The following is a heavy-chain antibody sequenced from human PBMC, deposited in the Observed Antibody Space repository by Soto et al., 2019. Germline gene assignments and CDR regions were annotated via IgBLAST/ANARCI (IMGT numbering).Heavy chain of an antibody. V-gene: IGHV1-69*13. Sequence: SVKVSFKASGGTFSSYAISWVRQAPGQGLEWMGGIIPIFGTANYAQKFQGRVTLYLQMNSLRAEDTAVYYCAKDFVVREGYYYYGMDVWGQGTTVTVSS. CDR2: IIPIFGTA. D-gene: IGHD3-10*01. CDR1: GGTFSSYA. J-gene: IGHJ6*02. CDR3: AKDFVVREGYYYYGMDV.